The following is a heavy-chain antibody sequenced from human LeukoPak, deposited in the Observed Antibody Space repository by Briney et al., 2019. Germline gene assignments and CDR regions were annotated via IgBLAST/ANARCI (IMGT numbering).Heavy chain of an antibody. Sequence: GGSLRLFCAASGFTFSSYAMDWVRQAPGKGLEWVAVISYDGSNKYYADSVKGRFTISRDNSKNTLYMQMNSLRAEDTAVYYCARGGYCSSTSCYAVRRLYDYWGQGTLVTVSS. CDR3: ARGGYCSSTSCYAVRRLYDY. J-gene: IGHJ4*02. V-gene: IGHV3-30-3*01. CDR2: ISYDGSNK. CDR1: GFTFSSYA. D-gene: IGHD2-2*01.